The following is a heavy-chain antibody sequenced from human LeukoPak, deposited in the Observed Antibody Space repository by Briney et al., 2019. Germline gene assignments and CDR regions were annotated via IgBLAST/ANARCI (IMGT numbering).Heavy chain of an antibody. CDR1: GGSISSSSYY. V-gene: IGHV4-39*07. D-gene: IGHD1-26*01. Sequence: SETLSLTCTVSGGSISSSSYYWGWIRQPPGKGLEWIGSIYYSGSTYYNPSLKSRVTISVDTSKNQFSLKLSSVTAADTAVYYCARDQENSGSYLPYDAFDIWGQGTMVTVSS. CDR3: ARDQENSGSYLPYDAFDI. J-gene: IGHJ3*02. CDR2: IYYSGST.